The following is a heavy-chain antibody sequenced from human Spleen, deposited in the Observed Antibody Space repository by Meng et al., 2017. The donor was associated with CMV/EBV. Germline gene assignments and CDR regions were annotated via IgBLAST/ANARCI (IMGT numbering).Heavy chain of an antibody. CDR1: GYTFIGYY. Sequence: ASVKVSCKAYGYTFIGYYMHWVRQAPGQGLEWMGWISTYNGDTNYAQNLQGRVTLTRDTSTSTVYMELRSLRSDDTAVYYCARRLDDGSYYDYYFDFWGQGTLVTVSS. D-gene: IGHD1-26*01. CDR2: ISTYNGDT. V-gene: IGHV1-18*04. J-gene: IGHJ4*02. CDR3: ARRLDDGSYYDYYFDF.